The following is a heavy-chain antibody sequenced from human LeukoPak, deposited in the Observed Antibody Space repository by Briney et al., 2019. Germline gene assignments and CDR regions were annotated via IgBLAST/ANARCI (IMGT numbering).Heavy chain of an antibody. D-gene: IGHD3-22*01. CDR2: INHSGST. Sequence: SETLSLTCAVYGGSFSGYYWSWIRRPPGKGLEWIGEINHSGSTNYNPSLKSRVTISVDTSKNQFSLKLSSVTAADAAVYYCARLSMYYYDRETAYFDYWGQGTLVTVSS. J-gene: IGHJ4*02. V-gene: IGHV4-34*01. CDR3: ARLSMYYYDRETAYFDY. CDR1: GGSFSGYY.